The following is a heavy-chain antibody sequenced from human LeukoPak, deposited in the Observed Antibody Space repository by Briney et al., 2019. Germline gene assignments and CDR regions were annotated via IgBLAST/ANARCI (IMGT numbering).Heavy chain of an antibody. J-gene: IGHJ2*01. CDR2: VYYSGST. D-gene: IGHD6-13*01. Sequence: PSETLSLTCTASGGSISSSSYSWSWIRQPPGKGLEWIGYVYYSGSTNYNPSLKSRVTISADTSKNQFSLKVRSVTAADTAVYYCARDPPQPGITAAGYFDLWGRGTLVTVSS. CDR1: GGSISSSSYS. CDR3: ARDPPQPGITAAGYFDL. V-gene: IGHV4-61*01.